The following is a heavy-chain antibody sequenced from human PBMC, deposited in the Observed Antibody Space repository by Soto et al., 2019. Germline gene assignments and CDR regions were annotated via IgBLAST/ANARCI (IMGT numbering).Heavy chain of an antibody. V-gene: IGHV4-31*03. J-gene: IGHJ4*02. CDR3: ARELIAAAGTIDY. CDR2: IYYSGST. Sequence: PSETLSLTCTVSGGSISSGGYYWSWIRQHPGKGLGWIGYIYYSGSTYYNPSLKSRVTISVDTSKNQFSLKLSSVTAADTAVYYCARELIAAAGTIDYWGQGTLVTVSS. CDR1: GGSISSGGYY. D-gene: IGHD6-13*01.